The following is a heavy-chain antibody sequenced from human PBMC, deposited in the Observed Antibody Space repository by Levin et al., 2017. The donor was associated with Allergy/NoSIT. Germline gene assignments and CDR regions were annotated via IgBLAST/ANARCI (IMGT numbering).Heavy chain of an antibody. J-gene: IGHJ6*02. CDR3: ARAHMVSSMPRYYGMDV. D-gene: IGHD2-2*01. CDR2: INHSGST. CDR1: GGSFSGYY. V-gene: IGHV4-34*01. Sequence: SQTLSLTCAVYGGSFSGYYWSWIRQPPGKGLEWIGEINHSGSTNYNPSLKSRVTISVDTSKNQFSLKLSSVTAADTAVYYCARAHMVSSMPRYYGMDVWGQGTTVTVSS.